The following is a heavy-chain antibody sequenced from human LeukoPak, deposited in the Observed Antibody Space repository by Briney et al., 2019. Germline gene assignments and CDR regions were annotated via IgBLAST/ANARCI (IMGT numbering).Heavy chain of an antibody. J-gene: IGHJ4*02. D-gene: IGHD6-13*01. CDR1: GGSISSSSYY. Sequence: SETLSLTCTVSGGSISSSSYYWGWIRQPPGKGLGWIGSIYYSGSTYYNPSLKSRVTISVDTSKNQFSLKLSSVTAADTAVYYCARDRYQGQQLAPFDYWGQGTLVTVSS. CDR2: IYYSGST. CDR3: ARDRYQGQQLAPFDY. V-gene: IGHV4-39*07.